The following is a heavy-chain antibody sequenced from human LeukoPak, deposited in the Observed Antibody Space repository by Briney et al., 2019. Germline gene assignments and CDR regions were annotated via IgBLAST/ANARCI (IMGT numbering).Heavy chain of an antibody. CDR2: ISGSGGST. Sequence: PGGSLRLSCAASGFTFSSYAMSWVRQAPGKGLEWVSAISGSGGSTYYADSVKGRFTISRDNSKNTLYLQMNSLRAEDTAVYYCAKARGIRGGDCYSNRYGMDVWGQGTTVTVSS. CDR3: AKARGIRGGDCYSNRYGMDV. V-gene: IGHV3-23*01. J-gene: IGHJ6*02. CDR1: GFTFSSYA. D-gene: IGHD2-21*02.